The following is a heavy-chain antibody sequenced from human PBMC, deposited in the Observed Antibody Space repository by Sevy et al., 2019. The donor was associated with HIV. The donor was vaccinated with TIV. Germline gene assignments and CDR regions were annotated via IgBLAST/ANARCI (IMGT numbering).Heavy chain of an antibody. CDR1: GFTFSSYA. D-gene: IGHD3-10*01. CDR3: ARPRYGSGASYFDY. J-gene: IGHJ4*02. Sequence: GGSLRLSCAASGFTFSSYAMHWVRQAPGKGLEWVAVISYDGSNKYYADSVKGRFTISRENSKNTLYLQMNSLRAEDTAVYYCARPRYGSGASYFDYWGQGTLVTVSS. CDR2: ISYDGSNK. V-gene: IGHV3-30-3*01.